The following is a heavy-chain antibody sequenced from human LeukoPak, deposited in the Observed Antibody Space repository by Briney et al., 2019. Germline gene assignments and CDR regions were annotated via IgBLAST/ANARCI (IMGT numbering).Heavy chain of an antibody. D-gene: IGHD3-22*01. V-gene: IGHV5-51*01. Sequence: GESLKISCKGSGYSFTCYWIAWVRQMPGKGLEWMGIIYPGDSDTRYSPSFQGQVTISADKSISTAYLQWGGRQDSGPAIRYCARAPYYYDTRGHYFDSWGPGTLVTASP. CDR1: GYSFTCYW. CDR3: ARAPYYYDTRGHYFDS. CDR2: IYPGDSDT. J-gene: IGHJ4*01.